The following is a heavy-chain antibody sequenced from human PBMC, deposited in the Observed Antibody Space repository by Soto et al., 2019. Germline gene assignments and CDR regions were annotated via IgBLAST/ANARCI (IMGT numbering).Heavy chain of an antibody. CDR1: GYTFTSYE. J-gene: IGHJ4*02. Sequence: QVQLVQSGAEVKKPGASVKVSCKASGYTFTSYEINWVRQATGQGLEWMGWMNPNSGNTGYAQKFQGRVTMTRNTSISTAYMELSRVRSEDTAVYYCARGQSGYSSGWSPNDYWGQGTLVTVSS. CDR2: MNPNSGNT. CDR3: ARGQSGYSSGWSPNDY. D-gene: IGHD6-19*01. V-gene: IGHV1-8*01.